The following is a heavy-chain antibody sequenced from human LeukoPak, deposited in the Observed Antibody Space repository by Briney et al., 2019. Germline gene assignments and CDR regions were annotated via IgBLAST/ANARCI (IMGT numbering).Heavy chain of an antibody. J-gene: IGHJ6*02. Sequence: GGSLRLSCAASGFTVGSNYMSWVRQAPGKGLEWVSVIYSGGSTYYADSVKGRFTISRDNSKNTLYLQMNSLRAEDTAVYYCARDSPGDSSGYYHYYGMDVWGQGTTVTVSS. CDR3: ARDSPGDSSGYYHYYGMDV. D-gene: IGHD3-22*01. V-gene: IGHV3-53*01. CDR2: IYSGGST. CDR1: GFTVGSNY.